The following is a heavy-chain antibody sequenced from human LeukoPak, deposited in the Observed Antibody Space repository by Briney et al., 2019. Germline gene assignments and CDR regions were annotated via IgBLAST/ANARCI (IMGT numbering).Heavy chain of an antibody. CDR3: AKDAQRGFDYSNSLEY. V-gene: IGHV3-33*06. CDR1: QFRFPFSHYG. Sequence: AGGSLRLSCVASQFRFPFSHYGMPWVRQAPGRGLEWVAVIWSDGTNQYYAESVKGRFTISRDNSQNTVYLHMNSLRVEDTAVYFCAKDAQRGFDYSNSLEYWGQGTLVTVSS. CDR2: IWSDGTNQ. D-gene: IGHD4-11*01. J-gene: IGHJ4*02.